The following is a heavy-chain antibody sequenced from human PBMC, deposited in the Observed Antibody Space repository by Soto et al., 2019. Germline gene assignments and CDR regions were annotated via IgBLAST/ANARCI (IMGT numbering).Heavy chain of an antibody. CDR2: ISASNGNT. Sequence: GASETVSCKASVGTFSSYAISWVRQAHGQALEWMGGISASNGNTNYAQKLQGRVTMTTDTSTRTAYMELRSLRSDDTAVYYCSRVRDRNSSWYSWFDAWGQGTLVTVSS. V-gene: IGHV1-18*01. CDR1: VGTFSSYA. CDR3: SRVRDRNSSWYSWFDA. J-gene: IGHJ5*02. D-gene: IGHD6-13*01.